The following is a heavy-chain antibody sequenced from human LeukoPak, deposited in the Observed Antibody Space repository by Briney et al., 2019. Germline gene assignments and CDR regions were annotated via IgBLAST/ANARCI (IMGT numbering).Heavy chain of an antibody. D-gene: IGHD6-13*01. CDR1: GFTFSDYY. V-gene: IGHV3-11*01. CDR2: ISSSGSTI. Sequence: PGGSLRLSCAASGFTFSDYYMSWIRQALGNGLEWVSYISSSGSTIYYADSVKGRFTISRDNAKNSLYLQMNSLRAEDTAVYYCARPWVGEQYSSSWWTSGWFDPWGQGTLVTVSS. J-gene: IGHJ5*02. CDR3: ARPWVGEQYSSSWWTSGWFDP.